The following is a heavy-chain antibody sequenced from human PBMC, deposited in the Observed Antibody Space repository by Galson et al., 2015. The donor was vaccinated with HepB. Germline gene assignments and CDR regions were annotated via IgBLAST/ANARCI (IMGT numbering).Heavy chain of an antibody. Sequence: SVKVSCKASGYTFTSYAMNWVRQAPGQGLEWMGWINTNTGNPTYAQGFTGRFVLSLDTSVNTAYLEISSLKAEDTAVYYCARQFDFWSGYYCDYWGQGTPVTVSS. CDR3: ARQFDFWSGYYCDY. J-gene: IGHJ4*02. D-gene: IGHD3-3*01. CDR1: GYTFTSYA. CDR2: INTNTGNP. V-gene: IGHV7-4-1*02.